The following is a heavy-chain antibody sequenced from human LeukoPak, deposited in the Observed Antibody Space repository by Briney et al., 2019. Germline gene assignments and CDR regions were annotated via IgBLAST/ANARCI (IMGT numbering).Heavy chain of an antibody. CDR3: AKGDSSGYYPGYFDY. Sequence: PGGSLRLSCAASGFTVSSNYMSWVRQAPGKGLEWVSVTYSGGSTYYADSVKGRFTISRDNSKNTLYLQMNSLRAEDTAVYYCAKGDSSGYYPGYFDYWGQGTLVTVSS. D-gene: IGHD3-22*01. V-gene: IGHV3-66*01. CDR2: TYSGGST. J-gene: IGHJ4*02. CDR1: GFTVSSNY.